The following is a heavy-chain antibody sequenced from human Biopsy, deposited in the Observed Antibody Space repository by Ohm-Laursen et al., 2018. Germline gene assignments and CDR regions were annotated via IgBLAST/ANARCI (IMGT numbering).Heavy chain of an antibody. CDR3: ARHAPSYSGSYWRYFDL. D-gene: IGHD1-26*01. J-gene: IGHJ2*01. CDR1: DGSISSYY. CDR2: IYYTGST. Sequence: SETLSLTCTVSDGSISSYYWSWIRQPPGKGLEWIGYIYYTGSTNYNPSLKSRVTISVDTSMNHLSLRLTFVTAADTAVYYCARHAPSYSGSYWRYFDLWGRGTLVTVSS. V-gene: IGHV4-59*08.